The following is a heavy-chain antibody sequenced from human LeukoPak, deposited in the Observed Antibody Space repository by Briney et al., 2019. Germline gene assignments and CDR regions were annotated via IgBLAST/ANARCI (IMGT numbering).Heavy chain of an antibody. CDR1: GFTFSSYA. J-gene: IGHJ6*03. D-gene: IGHD3-16*02. V-gene: IGHV3-30*04. CDR3: AKDGERWSYDYVWGSYRSGWPGVYYYYYMDV. CDR2: ISYDGSNK. Sequence: PGGSLRLSCAASGFTFSSYAMHWVRQAPGKGLEWVAGISYDGSNKYYADSAKGLITISRDNTKNTLYLEMDSLSAEDTDLYYCAKDGERWSYDYVWGSYRSGWPGVYYYYYMDVWGKGTTVTVSS.